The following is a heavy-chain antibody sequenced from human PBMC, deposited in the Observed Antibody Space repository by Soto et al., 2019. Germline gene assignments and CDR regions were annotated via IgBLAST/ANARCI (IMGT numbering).Heavy chain of an antibody. CDR1: FGSINNHY. Sequence: SETLSLTCTVSFGSINNHYCSWIRQAPGKGLEWVGHMYHTGTAKYNPSLKSRVSISIDKTKDQFSLSLRSVTAADSAVYYCARGAQCNTAACYGSPNIWFDSWGQGILVTVSS. CDR3: ARGAQCNTAACYGSPNIWFDS. V-gene: IGHV4-59*11. J-gene: IGHJ5*01. CDR2: MYHTGTA. D-gene: IGHD3-10*01.